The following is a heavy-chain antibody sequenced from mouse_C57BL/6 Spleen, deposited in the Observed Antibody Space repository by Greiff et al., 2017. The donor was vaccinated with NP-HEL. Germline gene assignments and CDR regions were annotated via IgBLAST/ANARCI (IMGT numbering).Heavy chain of an antibody. D-gene: IGHD1-1*01. J-gene: IGHJ1*03. V-gene: IGHV6-3*01. Sequence: EVMLVESGGGLVQPGGSMKLSCVASGFTFSNYWMNWVRQSPEKGLEWVAQIRLKSDNYATHYAESVKGRFTISRDDSKSSVYLQMNNLRAEDTGIYYCTGPPFYYGSSYEYFDVWGTGTTVTVSS. CDR1: GFTFSNYW. CDR3: TGPPFYYGSSYEYFDV. CDR2: IRLKSDNYAT.